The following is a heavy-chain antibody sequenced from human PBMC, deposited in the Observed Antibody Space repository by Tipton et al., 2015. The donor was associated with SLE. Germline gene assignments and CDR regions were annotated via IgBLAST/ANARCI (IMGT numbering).Heavy chain of an antibody. CDR2: IYHSGST. J-gene: IGHJ5*02. D-gene: IGHD6-13*01. Sequence: TLSLTCAVSGYSISSGYYWGWIRQPPGKGLEWIGSIYHSGSTYHNPSLKSRVTISVDTSKNQFSLKLSSVTAADTAVYYCARSYSSPVGLSWGQGTLVTVSS. V-gene: IGHV4-38-2*01. CDR3: ARSYSSPVGLS. CDR1: GYSISSGYY.